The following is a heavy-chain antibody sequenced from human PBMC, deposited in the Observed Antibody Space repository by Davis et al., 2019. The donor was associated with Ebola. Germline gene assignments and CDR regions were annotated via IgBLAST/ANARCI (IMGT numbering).Heavy chain of an antibody. V-gene: IGHV3-30*04. CDR1: GFTFSSYA. J-gene: IGHJ4*02. CDR2: ISYDGSNK. D-gene: IGHD6-19*01. Sequence: PGGSLRLSCAASGFTFSSYAMHWVRQAPGKGLEWVAVISYDGSNKYYADSVKGRFTISRDNSKNTLYRQMNSLRAEDTAVYYCASLAVAGTKRDFDYWGQGTLVTVSS. CDR3: ASLAVAGTKRDFDY.